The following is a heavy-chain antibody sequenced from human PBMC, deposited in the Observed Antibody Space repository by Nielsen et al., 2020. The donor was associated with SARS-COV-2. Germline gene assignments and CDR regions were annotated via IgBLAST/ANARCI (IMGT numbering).Heavy chain of an antibody. V-gene: IGHV3-7*01. CDR1: GFTFSSYW. CDR2: IKQDGSGK. D-gene: IGHD3-9*01. CDR3: ARDHRYYDILTGNFDY. Sequence: GGSLRLSCAASGFTFSSYWMSWVRQAPGKGLEWVANIKQDGSGKYYVDSVKGRFTISRDNAKNSLYLQMNSLRAEDTAVYYCARDHRYYDILTGNFDYWGQGTLVTVSS. J-gene: IGHJ4*02.